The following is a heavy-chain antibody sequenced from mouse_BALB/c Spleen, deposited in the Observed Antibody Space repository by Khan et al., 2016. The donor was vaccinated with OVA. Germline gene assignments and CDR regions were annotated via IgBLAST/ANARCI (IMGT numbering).Heavy chain of an antibody. Sequence: EVQLQESGPGLVKPSQSLSLTCTVTGYSITRDYAWNWIRQFPGNKLEWMGYITNSGSTNYHPSLKSRISITRDTSKNQFFLQLNSVTTEDTATDYWASELGRYYAMDYWGQGTSVTVSS. V-gene: IGHV3-2*02. CDR3: ASELGRYYAMDY. J-gene: IGHJ4*01. CDR1: GYSITRDYA. CDR2: ITNSGST. D-gene: IGHD4-1*01.